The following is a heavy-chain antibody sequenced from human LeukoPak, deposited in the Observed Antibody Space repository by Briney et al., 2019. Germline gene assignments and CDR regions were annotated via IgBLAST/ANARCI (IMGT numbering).Heavy chain of an antibody. J-gene: IGHJ4*02. CDR3: ARDRRWDYYFDY. Sequence: ASVKVSCKASGYTFTTYYVHWVRQAPGQGLEWMGIINPSGGSTTYAQKFRGRLTMTRDMSTSTVYMELSSLRSEDTAVYYCARDRRWDYYFDYWGQGTLVTVSS. V-gene: IGHV1-46*01. CDR2: INPSGGST. CDR1: GYTFTTYY. D-gene: IGHD1-26*01.